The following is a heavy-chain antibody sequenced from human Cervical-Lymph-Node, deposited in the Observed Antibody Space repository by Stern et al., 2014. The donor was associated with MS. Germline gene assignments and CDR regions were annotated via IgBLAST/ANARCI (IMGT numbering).Heavy chain of an antibody. CDR2: IIPILGLP. D-gene: IGHD2-15*01. Sequence: QLVQSGAEVKKPGSSVSVSCKASGGTFSSSYAITWMRQAPGQGLEWMGRIIPILGLPNYAQKFQGRVTITADTSTSTAYMELSSLRSEDTAVYYCARGVVSNRAAATQHNLFDPWGQGTLVTVSS. J-gene: IGHJ5*02. CDR1: GGTFSSSYA. V-gene: IGHV1-69*09. CDR3: ARGVVSNRAAATQHNLFDP.